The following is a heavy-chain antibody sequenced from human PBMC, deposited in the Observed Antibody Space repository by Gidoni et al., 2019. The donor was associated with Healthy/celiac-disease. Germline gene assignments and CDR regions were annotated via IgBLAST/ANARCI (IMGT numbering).Heavy chain of an antibody. J-gene: IGHJ4*02. CDR3: AKDGSYRGPEPYYFDY. Sequence: EVQLVESGGGLIQPGRSLRLSCGASGFTFDDYAMHWVRQAPGRGLELVSGISWNSGSTGYADSVKGRFTISRDNAKNSLYLQMNSLRAEDTALYYCAKDGSYRGPEPYYFDYWGQGTLVTVSS. CDR2: ISWNSGST. V-gene: IGHV3-9*01. CDR1: GFTFDDYA. D-gene: IGHD1-26*01.